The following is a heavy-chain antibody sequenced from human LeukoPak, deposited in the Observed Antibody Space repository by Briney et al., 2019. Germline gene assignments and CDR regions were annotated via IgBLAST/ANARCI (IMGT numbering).Heavy chain of an antibody. CDR1: GYTLTELS. Sequence: ASVKVSCKVSGYTLTELSMHWVRQAPGKGLEWMGGFDPEDGETIYAQKFQGRVTMTEDTSTDTAYMELSSLRSEDTAVYYCATARIVLRFLDYWGRGTLVTVSS. V-gene: IGHV1-24*01. J-gene: IGHJ4*02. CDR2: FDPEDGET. CDR3: ATARIVLRFLDY. D-gene: IGHD3-3*01.